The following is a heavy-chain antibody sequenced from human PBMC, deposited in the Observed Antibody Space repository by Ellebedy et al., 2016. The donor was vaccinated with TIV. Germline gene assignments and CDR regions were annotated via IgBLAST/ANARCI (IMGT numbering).Heavy chain of an antibody. CDR3: ARSIRARYYGSGTKTNDYYYGMDV. CDR2: IFYSGST. V-gene: IGHV4-59*01. Sequence: GSLRLXXTVSGGSISSYYWSWIRQPPGKGLEWIGYIFYSGSTNYNPSLKSRVTISVDTSKNQFSLKLSSVTAADTAVYYCARSIRARYYGSGTKTNDYYYGMDVWGQGTTATVSS. J-gene: IGHJ6*02. CDR1: GGSISSYY. D-gene: IGHD3-10*01.